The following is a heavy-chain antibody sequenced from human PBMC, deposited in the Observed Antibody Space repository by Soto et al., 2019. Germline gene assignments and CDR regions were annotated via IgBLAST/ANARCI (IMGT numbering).Heavy chain of an antibody. CDR3: ARDGRAATDLDY. D-gene: IGHD2-15*01. V-gene: IGHV3-33*01. CDR1: GFTFSSYG. J-gene: IGHJ4*02. Sequence: GGSLRLSCAASGFTFSSYGMHWVRQAPGKGLEWVAVIWYDGSNKYYADSVKGRFTISRDNSKNTLYLQMNSLRAEDTAVYYCARDGRAATDLDYWGQGTLVTVSS. CDR2: IWYDGSNK.